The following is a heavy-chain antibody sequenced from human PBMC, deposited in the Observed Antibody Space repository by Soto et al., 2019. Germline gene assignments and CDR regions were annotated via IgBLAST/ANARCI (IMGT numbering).Heavy chain of an antibody. CDR3: ARDLRTLYGMDV. CDR1: GFTVRSNY. CDR2: IYSGDTT. V-gene: IGHV3-53*01. Sequence: EVQLVESGGGLIQPGGSLRLSCAASGFTVRSNYMSWVRQAPGKGLEWVSVIYSGDTTYYADSVKGRFTISRDHSKNTLYLQMNSLRAEDTAVYYCARDLRTLYGMDVWGQGTTVTVSS. J-gene: IGHJ6*02.